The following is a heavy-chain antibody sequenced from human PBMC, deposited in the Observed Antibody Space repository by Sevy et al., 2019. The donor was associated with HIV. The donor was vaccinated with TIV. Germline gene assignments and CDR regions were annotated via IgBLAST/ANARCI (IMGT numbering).Heavy chain of an antibody. V-gene: IGHV4-38-2*02. Sequence: SEILSLTCTVSGYSISSGYYWGWIRQPPGKGLEWIGSIYHSGSTYYNPSLKSRVTISVDTSKNQFSLKLSSVTAADTAVYYCARDGSYFNYYGSGSSIRYWGQGTLVTVSS. J-gene: IGHJ4*02. D-gene: IGHD3-10*01. CDR3: ARDGSYFNYYGSGSSIRY. CDR1: GYSISSGYY. CDR2: IYHSGST.